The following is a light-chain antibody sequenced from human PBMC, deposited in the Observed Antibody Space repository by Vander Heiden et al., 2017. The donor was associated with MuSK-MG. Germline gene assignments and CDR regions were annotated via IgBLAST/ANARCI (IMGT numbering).Light chain of an antibody. V-gene: IGKV4-1*01. CDR1: QSVLYSSNNKNY. Sequence: DIVMTQFPNSLAVSLGERATINCKSSQSVLYSSNNKNYLAWYQQKPGQPPKLLIYWASTRESGVPDRFSGSGSGTDSTLTISSLQAEDVAVYYCQQDDSTPWTFGQGTKVEIK. CDR2: WAS. CDR3: QQDDSTPWT. J-gene: IGKJ1*01.